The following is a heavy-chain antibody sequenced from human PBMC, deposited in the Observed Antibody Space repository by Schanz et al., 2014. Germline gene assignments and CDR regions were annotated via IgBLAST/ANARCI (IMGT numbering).Heavy chain of an antibody. CDR1: GFSFTTYA. D-gene: IGHD3-9*01. V-gene: IGHV3-23*04. Sequence: EVQLVESGGGVVQPGRSLRLSCASSGFSFTTYAMSWVRQAPGKGLEWVSSISSGGGGTHYADSVRGRFTISSDSSKNTLYLQMSSLRADDTAVYYCAKAADWPVTRFDPWGQGTLVTVSS. CDR3: AKAADWPVTRFDP. CDR2: ISSGGGGT. J-gene: IGHJ5*02.